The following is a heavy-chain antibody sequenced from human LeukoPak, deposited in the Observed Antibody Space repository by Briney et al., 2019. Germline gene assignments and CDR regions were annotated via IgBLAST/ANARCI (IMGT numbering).Heavy chain of an antibody. Sequence: GASVKVSCKASGYTFTSYYMHWVRQAPGQGLEWMGWINPNSGGTNYAQKFQGRVTMTRDTSISTAYMELSRLRSDDTAVYYCARTCGGDCYGGTPYYMDVWGKGATVTISS. CDR1: GYTFTSYY. V-gene: IGHV1-2*02. D-gene: IGHD2-21*02. CDR2: INPNSGGT. J-gene: IGHJ6*03. CDR3: ARTCGGDCYGGTPYYMDV.